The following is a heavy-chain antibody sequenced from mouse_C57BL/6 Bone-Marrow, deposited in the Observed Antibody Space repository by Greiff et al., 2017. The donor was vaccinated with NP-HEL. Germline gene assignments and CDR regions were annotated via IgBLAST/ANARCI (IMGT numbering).Heavy chain of an antibody. CDR3: ARIGYYWYFDV. D-gene: IGHD2-2*01. CDR1: GYTFTNYW. V-gene: IGHV1-63*01. J-gene: IGHJ1*03. Sequence: VLLVESGAELVRPGTSVKMSCKASGYTFTNYWIGWAKQRPGHGLEWIGDIYPGGGYTNYNEKFKGKATLTADKSSSTAYMQFSSLTSEDAAIYYCARIGYYWYFDVWGTGTTVTVSS. CDR2: IYPGGGYT.